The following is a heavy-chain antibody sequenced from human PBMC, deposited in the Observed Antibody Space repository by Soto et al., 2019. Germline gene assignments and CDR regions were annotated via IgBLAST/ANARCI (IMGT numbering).Heavy chain of an antibody. Sequence: GGSLRLSCAASGFIFSNYAMSWVRQAPGEGLEWVSFISGSGSSTYYADSVKGRFTISRGNSKNTLYLQMNSLRAEDAAVYYCVREASSSGLHLDHWGRGTLVTVSS. CDR1: GFIFSNYA. V-gene: IGHV3-23*01. J-gene: IGHJ4*02. D-gene: IGHD6-6*01. CDR2: ISGSGSST. CDR3: VREASSSGLHLDH.